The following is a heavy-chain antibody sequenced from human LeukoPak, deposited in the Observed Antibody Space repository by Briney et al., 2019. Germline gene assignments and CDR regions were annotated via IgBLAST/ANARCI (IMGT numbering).Heavy chain of an antibody. CDR2: IYSGGST. V-gene: IGHV3-53*01. Sequence: PGGSLRLSCAASGFTVSSNYMSWVRQAPGKGLEWVSVIYSGGSTYYADSVKGRFTISRDNSKNTLYLQMNSLRAGDTAVYYCARVSDSPNNDAFDIWGQGTMVTVSS. J-gene: IGHJ3*02. CDR1: GFTVSSNY. D-gene: IGHD3-22*01. CDR3: ARVSDSPNNDAFDI.